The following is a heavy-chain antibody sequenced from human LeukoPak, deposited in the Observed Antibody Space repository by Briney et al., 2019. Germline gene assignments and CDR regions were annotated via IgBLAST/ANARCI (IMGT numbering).Heavy chain of an antibody. CDR1: GFTFSSYW. Sequence: PGGSLRLSCAASGFTFSSYWMHWVRQAPGKGLVWVSRINSDGSSTRYADSVKGRFTISRDNAKNTLYLQMNGLRGEDTAVYYCARDLYTYYFDYWGQGTLVTVSS. D-gene: IGHD1-14*01. CDR3: ARDLYTYYFDY. CDR2: INSDGSST. J-gene: IGHJ4*02. V-gene: IGHV3-74*01.